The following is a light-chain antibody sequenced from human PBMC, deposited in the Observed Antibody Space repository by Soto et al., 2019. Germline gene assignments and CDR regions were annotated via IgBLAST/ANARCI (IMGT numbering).Light chain of an antibody. CDR2: GAS. Sequence: DIQVTQSPSSLSASVGDRVTITCRASQSITNYLNWYQQKPGEAPKLLIYGASSLQSGAPSRFSGSGSRTDFTLTVSSLKPEDFATYYCQQTYSTPYTFGQGTQLEIK. V-gene: IGKV1-39*01. J-gene: IGKJ2*01. CDR1: QSITNY. CDR3: QQTYSTPYT.